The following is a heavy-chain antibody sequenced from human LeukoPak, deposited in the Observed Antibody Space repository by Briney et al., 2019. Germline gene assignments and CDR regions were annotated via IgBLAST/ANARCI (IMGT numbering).Heavy chain of an antibody. J-gene: IGHJ6*03. CDR1: VGSFSGYY. V-gene: IGHV4-34*01. CDR3: ARGYYGSGSHCCHMDV. D-gene: IGHD3-10*01. Sequence: SETLSLTCAVYVGSFSGYYWSWIRQPPGEGLEWIGEINHSGSTNYNSSLKSRVTISVDTSKNQFSLKLSSVTAADTAVYYCARGYYGSGSHCCHMDVWGKGTTITVS. CDR2: INHSGST.